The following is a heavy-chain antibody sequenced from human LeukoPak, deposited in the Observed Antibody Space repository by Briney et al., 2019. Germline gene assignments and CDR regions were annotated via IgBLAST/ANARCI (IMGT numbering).Heavy chain of an antibody. Sequence: GGSLRLSCAASGFTFGSYAMSWVRQAPGKGLEWVSAISGSGGSTYYADSVKGRFTISRDNSKNTLYLQMNSLRAEDTAVYYCAKAGYSSGWYRGAFDYWGQGTLVTVSS. J-gene: IGHJ4*02. CDR3: AKAGYSSGWYRGAFDY. V-gene: IGHV3-23*01. D-gene: IGHD6-19*01. CDR2: ISGSGGST. CDR1: GFTFGSYA.